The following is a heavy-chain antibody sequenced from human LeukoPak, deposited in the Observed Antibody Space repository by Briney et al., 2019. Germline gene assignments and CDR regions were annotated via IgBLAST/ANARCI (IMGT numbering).Heavy chain of an antibody. D-gene: IGHD3-16*02. CDR2: INHSGST. CDR3: ARRSPGYYDYVWGSYRSVDY. CDR1: GGSISSDNYY. Sequence: SETLSLTCTVSGGSISSDNYYWSWIRQPPGKGLEWIGEINHSGSTNYNPSLKSRVTISVDTSKNQFSLKLSSVTAADTAVYYCARRSPGYYDYVWGSYRSVDYWGQGTLVTVSS. J-gene: IGHJ4*02. V-gene: IGHV4-39*07.